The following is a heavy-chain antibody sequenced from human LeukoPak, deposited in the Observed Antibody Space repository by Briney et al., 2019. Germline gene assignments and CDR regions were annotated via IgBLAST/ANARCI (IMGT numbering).Heavy chain of an antibody. D-gene: IGHD2-21*02. CDR2: ISAYNGNT. V-gene: IGHV1-18*01. J-gene: IGHJ3*02. CDR1: GYTFTSYG. CDR3: ARDHIVVVTAACCAIDI. Sequence: AAVKVSCKASGYTFTSYGISWVRPAPGQGLEWMGWISAYNGNTNYAQKLQGRVTMTTDTSTSTAYMELRSLRSDDTAVYYCARDHIVVVTAACCAIDIWGQGTMVTVSS.